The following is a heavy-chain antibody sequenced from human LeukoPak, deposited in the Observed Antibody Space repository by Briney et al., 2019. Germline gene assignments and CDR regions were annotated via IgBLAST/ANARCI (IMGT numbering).Heavy chain of an antibody. CDR3: AKRGGTSQFYLEV. V-gene: IGHV3-23*01. CDR2: ISTAGST. Sequence: GGSLRLSCAASGFTFSNYAMNWVRQAPGKGLEWVSSISTAGSTYYAESVKGRFAISRDKSKSTLDLQMSSLRAEDTAVYYCAKRGGTSQFYLEVWGQGTLVTVSS. CDR1: GFTFSNYA. J-gene: IGHJ4*02. D-gene: IGHD3-16*01.